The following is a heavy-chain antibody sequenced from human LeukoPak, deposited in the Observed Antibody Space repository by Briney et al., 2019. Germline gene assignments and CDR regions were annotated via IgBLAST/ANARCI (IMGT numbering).Heavy chain of an antibody. CDR2: INILSNYI. V-gene: IGHV3-21*01. CDR1: GFSSSRYS. J-gene: IGHJ4*02. CDR3: ASIAMAGTAYFDY. Sequence: GGSLRLSCAASGFSSSRYSMNWGRQAPGKGLEWVSSINILSNYIYYADSVKGRFTISRDNAKNSLYLQMNGLRAEDTAVYYCASIAMAGTAYFDYWGQGTLVTVSS. D-gene: IGHD6-19*01.